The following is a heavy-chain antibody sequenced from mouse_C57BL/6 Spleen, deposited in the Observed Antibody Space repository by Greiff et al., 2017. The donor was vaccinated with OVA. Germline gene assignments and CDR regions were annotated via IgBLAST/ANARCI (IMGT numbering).Heavy chain of an antibody. V-gene: IGHV1-52*01. CDR3: ARKGGYWYYDV. Sequence: QVQLQQPGAELVRPGSSVKLSCKASGYTFTSYWMHWVKQSPIQGLEWIGNIDPSDSVSHYNQKFKDKATLTVDKSSSTAYMQLISLTSEDSAVYDCARKGGYWYYDVWGTGTTVTVSS. CDR1: GYTFTSYW. J-gene: IGHJ1*03. CDR2: IDPSDSVS.